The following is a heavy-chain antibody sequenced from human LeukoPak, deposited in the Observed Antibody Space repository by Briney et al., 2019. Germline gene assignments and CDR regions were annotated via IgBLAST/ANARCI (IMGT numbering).Heavy chain of an antibody. CDR1: GFTFSSYS. CDR2: ISTSSSYI. Sequence: GGSLRLSCAASGFTFSSYSMNWVRQAPGKGLEWVSSISTSSSYIYYTDSVKGRFTISRDNDRNSLYLKMNSLRAEDTAVYYCARHRQGRWELLGGCDYWGKGTLVTVSS. D-gene: IGHD1-26*01. J-gene: IGHJ4*02. CDR3: ARHRQGRWELLGGCDY. V-gene: IGHV3-21*01.